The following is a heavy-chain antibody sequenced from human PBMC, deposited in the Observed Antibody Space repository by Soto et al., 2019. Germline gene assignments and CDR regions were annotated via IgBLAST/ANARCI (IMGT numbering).Heavy chain of an antibody. CDR3: AKDTYYYDSTGYYVFDD. CDR1: GFTFSTYG. J-gene: IGHJ4*02. D-gene: IGHD3-22*01. CDR2: ISYDGSNK. V-gene: IGHV3-30*18. Sequence: GGSLRLSCAASGFTFSTYGMHWVRQAPGKGLEWVAGISYDGSNKHYADSVKGRLTISRDNSKNTLYLQMSSLRDEDTALYYCAKDTYYYDSTGYYVFDDWGQGTLVTVSS.